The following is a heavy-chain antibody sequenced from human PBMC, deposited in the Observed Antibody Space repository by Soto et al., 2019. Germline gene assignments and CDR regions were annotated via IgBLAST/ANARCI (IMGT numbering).Heavy chain of an antibody. Sequence: ASVKVSCKAPGYTFTSYYMHWVRQAPGQGLEWMGTINPSGGSTGYAQKFQGRVTMTRDTSTSTAYMEVRSLRSDDTAVYYCARDGSSDYLNWFDPWGQGTLVTVSS. CDR2: INPSGGST. CDR1: GYTFTSYY. V-gene: IGHV1-46*01. D-gene: IGHD4-17*01. CDR3: ARDGSSDYLNWFDP. J-gene: IGHJ5*02.